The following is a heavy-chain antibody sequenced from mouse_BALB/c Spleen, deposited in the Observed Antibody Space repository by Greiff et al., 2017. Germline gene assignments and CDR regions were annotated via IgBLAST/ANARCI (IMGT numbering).Heavy chain of an antibody. CDR1: GYTFTSYW. D-gene: IGHD2-1*01. Sequence: QVQLQQPGAELVRPGASVKLSCKASGYTFTSYWINWVKQRPGQGLEWIGNIYPSDSYTNYNQKFKDKATLTVDKSSSTAYMQLSSPTSEDSAVYYCTRRGGNYGYAMDDWGQGTSVTVSS. V-gene: IGHV1-69*02. CDR3: TRRGGNYGYAMDD. J-gene: IGHJ4*01. CDR2: IYPSDSYT.